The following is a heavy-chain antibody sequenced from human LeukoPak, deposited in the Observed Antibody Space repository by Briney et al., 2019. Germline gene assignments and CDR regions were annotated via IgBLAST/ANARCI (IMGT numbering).Heavy chain of an antibody. Sequence: ASVKVSCKASGYTFTSYYMHWVRQAPGQGLEWMGIINPSGGSTSYAQKFQGRVTITADESTSTAYMELSSLRSEDTAVYYCARREHGGDNWFDPWGQGTLVTVSS. J-gene: IGHJ5*02. V-gene: IGHV1-46*01. CDR3: ARREHGGDNWFDP. CDR1: GYTFTSYY. D-gene: IGHD3-10*01. CDR2: INPSGGST.